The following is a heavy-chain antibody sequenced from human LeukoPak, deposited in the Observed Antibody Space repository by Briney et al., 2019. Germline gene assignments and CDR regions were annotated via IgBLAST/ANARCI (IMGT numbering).Heavy chain of an antibody. CDR3: ASYHQPPEYSSSWAHWYFDL. Sequence: ASVKVSCKASGGTFSSYAISWVRQAPGQGLEWMGGIIPIFGTANYAQKFQGRVTITADESTSTAYMELSSLRSEDTAVYYCASYHQPPEYSSSWAHWYFDLWGRGTLVTVSS. D-gene: IGHD6-13*01. CDR1: GGTFSSYA. J-gene: IGHJ2*01. V-gene: IGHV1-69*13. CDR2: IIPIFGTA.